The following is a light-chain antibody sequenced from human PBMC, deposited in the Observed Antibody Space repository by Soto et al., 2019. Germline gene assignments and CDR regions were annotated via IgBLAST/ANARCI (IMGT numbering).Light chain of an antibody. CDR2: DVT. CDR3: CSYAGAYIYV. J-gene: IGLJ1*01. V-gene: IGLV2-11*01. Sequence: QSALTQPRSVSGSPGQSVTISCTGTSSDIGVYNYVSWYQQLPGKAPKLLISDVTKRPSGVPDRFSGSKSGNTASLTISGLQAEYEADDYCCSYAGAYIYVFGTGTKLTVL. CDR1: SSDIGVYNY.